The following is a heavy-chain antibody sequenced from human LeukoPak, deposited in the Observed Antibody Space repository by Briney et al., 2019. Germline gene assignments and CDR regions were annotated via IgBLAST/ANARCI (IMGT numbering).Heavy chain of an antibody. V-gene: IGHV4-61*02. CDR3: GRGGLGLRYYYYNNRDV. CDR1: GGSISSGSYY. Sequence: SQTLSLTCTVSGGSISSGSYYWSWIRQPAGKGLEWIGRIYTSGSTNYNPSLKSRVTISVDTSKNQFSLKLSSVTAADTAVYYWGRGGLGLRYYYYNNRDVWGKGTTVTVSS. J-gene: IGHJ6*03. CDR2: IYTSGST. D-gene: IGHD3-16*01.